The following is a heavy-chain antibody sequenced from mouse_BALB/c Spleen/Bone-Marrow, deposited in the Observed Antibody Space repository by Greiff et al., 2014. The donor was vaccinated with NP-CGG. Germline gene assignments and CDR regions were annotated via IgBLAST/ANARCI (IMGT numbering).Heavy chain of an antibody. V-gene: IGHV1S29*02. CDR1: GYTFTDYN. CDR3: SRRNLDFAY. CDR2: IYPYSGGT. J-gene: IGHJ3*01. Sequence: VQLQQSGPELVRPGASVKISCKASGYTFTDYNIYWVKQSHGKSLEWIGYIYPYSGGTGYNQKFKSKATLAVDNSSTTAYMEVRSLTSEGSAVFYCSRRNLDFAYWGQGTLVTVST.